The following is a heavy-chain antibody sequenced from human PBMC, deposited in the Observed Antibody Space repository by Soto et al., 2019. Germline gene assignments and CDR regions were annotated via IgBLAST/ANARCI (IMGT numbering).Heavy chain of an antibody. D-gene: IGHD6-19*01. CDR1: GYTFTSYY. CDR2: INPSGGST. CDR3: AGDLSPIAVAYDAFDI. J-gene: IGHJ3*02. Sequence: ASVKVSCKASGYTFTSYYMHWVRQAPGQGLEWMGIINPSGGSTSYAQKFQGRVTMTRDTSTSTVYMELSSLRSEDTAVYYCAGDLSPIAVAYDAFDIWGQGTMVTVSS. V-gene: IGHV1-46*01.